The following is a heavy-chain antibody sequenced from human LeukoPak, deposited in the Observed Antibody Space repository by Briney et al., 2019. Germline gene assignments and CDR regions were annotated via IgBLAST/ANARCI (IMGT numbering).Heavy chain of an antibody. CDR2: ISSSGSTI. J-gene: IGHJ6*02. Sequence: GGSLRLSCAASGFTFSDYYMSWIRQAPGKGLEWVSYISSSGSTIYYADSVKGRFTISRDNAKNSLYLQMNSLRAEDTAVYYCARVRPSPPNYYGMDVWGQGTTVTVSS. V-gene: IGHV3-11*01. CDR1: GFTFSDYY. CDR3: ARVRPSPPNYYGMDV.